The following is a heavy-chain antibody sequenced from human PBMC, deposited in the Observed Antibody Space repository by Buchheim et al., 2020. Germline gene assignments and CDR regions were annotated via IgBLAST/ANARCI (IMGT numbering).Heavy chain of an antibody. J-gene: IGHJ4*02. CDR2: IKSKANGGTI. V-gene: IGHV3-15*02. CDR3: ATGRDLDH. CDR1: GFTFSNAW. Sequence: EVQLVESGGSLVKPGGSLRLSCAGSGFTFSNAWMSWVRQAPGKGLEWIGRIKSKANGGTIDYAAPVKGRFSVSRDDPRDTFYLQMNSLRSEDTAVYYCATGRDLDHWGQGAL.